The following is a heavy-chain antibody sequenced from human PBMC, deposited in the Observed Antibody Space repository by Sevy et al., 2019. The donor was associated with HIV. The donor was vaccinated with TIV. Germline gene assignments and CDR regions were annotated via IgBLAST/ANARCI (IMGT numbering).Heavy chain of an antibody. CDR2: IYHSGGT. D-gene: IGHD2-2*01. CDR3: ASRPIHDIVVVPAAPYDI. CDR1: GYSIGSGYY. V-gene: IGHV4-38-2*01. Sequence: SETLSLTCAVSGYSIGSGYYWGWIRQPPGKGLEWIGSIYHSGGTYYNPSLKSRVTISVDTSKNQFSLKLSSVTAADPAVYYCASRPIHDIVVVPAAPYDIWGQGTMVTVSS. J-gene: IGHJ3*02.